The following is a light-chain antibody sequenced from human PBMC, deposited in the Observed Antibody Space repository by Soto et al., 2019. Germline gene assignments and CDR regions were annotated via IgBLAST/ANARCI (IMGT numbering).Light chain of an antibody. V-gene: IGKV1-27*01. Sequence: EIQITQSPSSLSASVGYTVNITFTSSQCMSNYLAWYQQKPGKVPKLLIYAASTLQSGVPSRFSGSGSGTDFTLTISSLQHEDVATYYCQKYNSAPLPFGGGTKVDIK. J-gene: IGKJ4*01. CDR3: QKYNSAPLP. CDR2: AAS. CDR1: QCMSNY.